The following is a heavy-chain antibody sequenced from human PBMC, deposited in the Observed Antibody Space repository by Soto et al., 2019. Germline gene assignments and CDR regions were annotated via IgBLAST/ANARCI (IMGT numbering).Heavy chain of an antibody. CDR2: IYYSGST. CDR3: ARDRGYGDPRGYYGMDV. J-gene: IGHJ6*02. V-gene: IGHV4-31*03. Sequence: QVQLQESGPGLVKPSQTLSLTCTVSGGSISSGGYYWSWIRQHPGKGLEWIGYIYYSGSTYYNPSLKSRVTSSVETSKNPFSLKLSSVPAADTAVYYCARDRGYGDPRGYYGMDVWGQGTTVTVSS. CDR1: GGSISSGGYY. D-gene: IGHD4-17*01.